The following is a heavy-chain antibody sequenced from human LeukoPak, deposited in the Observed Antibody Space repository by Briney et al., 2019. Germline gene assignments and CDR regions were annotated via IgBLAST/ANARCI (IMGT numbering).Heavy chain of an antibody. CDR2: ISAYNGST. Sequence: ASVKVSCKASGYTFTSYGISWVRQAPGQGLEWMGWISAYNGSTNYAQKLQGRVTMTTDTSTSTAYMELRSLRSDDTAVYYCARDGDYDILTGYSPFDYWGQGTLVTVSS. D-gene: IGHD3-9*01. V-gene: IGHV1-18*01. CDR1: GYTFTSYG. J-gene: IGHJ4*02. CDR3: ARDGDYDILTGYSPFDY.